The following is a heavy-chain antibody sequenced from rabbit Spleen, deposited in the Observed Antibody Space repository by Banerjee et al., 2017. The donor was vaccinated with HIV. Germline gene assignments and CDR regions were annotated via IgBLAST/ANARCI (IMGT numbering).Heavy chain of an antibody. J-gene: IGHJ6*01. CDR2: IDSGSSGFT. CDR1: GFSFSGDSY. D-gene: IGHD8-1*01. CDR3: ARDTGSSFSSYGMDL. Sequence: QEQLVESGGGLVQPEGSLTLTCTASGFSFSGDSYMCWVRQAPGKGLEWIVCIDSGSSGFTYFASWAKGRFTISKTSSTTVTLQMTSLTAADTATYFCARDTGSSFSSYGMDLWGPGTLVTVS. V-gene: IGHV1S45*01.